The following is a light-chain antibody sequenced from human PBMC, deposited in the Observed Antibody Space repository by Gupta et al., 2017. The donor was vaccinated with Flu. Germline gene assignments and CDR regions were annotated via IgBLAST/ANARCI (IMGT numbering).Light chain of an antibody. CDR1: QSINIY. CDR3: QQSYGDPQT. Sequence: GDRVIITCRASQSINIYLNWYQQKPGKAPNLLIHTASSLHTGVPSRFGGSGSGTDFSLTISSLQPEDFATYYCQQSYGDPQTFGQGTKLEI. V-gene: IGKV1-39*01. J-gene: IGKJ2*01. CDR2: TAS.